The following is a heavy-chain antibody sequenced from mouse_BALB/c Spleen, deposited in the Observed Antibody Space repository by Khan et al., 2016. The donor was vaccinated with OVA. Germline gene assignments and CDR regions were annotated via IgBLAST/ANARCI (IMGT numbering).Heavy chain of an antibody. D-gene: IGHD4-1*01. Sequence: EVELVESGGDLVKPGGSLKLSCAASGFSFSSYSMSWVRQTPDNRLEWVATISSGGDYTYYPNLVKGRFIISRDYAKKTLYLQMSSLKSEDTAMYYCASHLTGSFAYWGQGTLVTVSA. CDR2: ISSGGDYT. J-gene: IGHJ3*01. V-gene: IGHV5-6*01. CDR3: ASHLTGSFAY. CDR1: GFSFSSYS.